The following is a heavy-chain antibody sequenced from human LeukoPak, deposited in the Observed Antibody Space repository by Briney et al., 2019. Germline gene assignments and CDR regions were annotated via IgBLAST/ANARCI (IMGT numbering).Heavy chain of an antibody. D-gene: IGHD6-19*01. CDR1: GGSISSGGYS. J-gene: IGHJ4*02. Sequence: SETLSLTCAVSGGSISSGGYSWSWIRQPPGKGLEWIGYIYHSGSTYYNPSLKSRVTISVDRSKNQFSLKLSSVTAADTAVYYCARGAVAGSDTPFDYWGQGTLVTVSS. V-gene: IGHV4-30-2*01. CDR2: IYHSGST. CDR3: ARGAVAGSDTPFDY.